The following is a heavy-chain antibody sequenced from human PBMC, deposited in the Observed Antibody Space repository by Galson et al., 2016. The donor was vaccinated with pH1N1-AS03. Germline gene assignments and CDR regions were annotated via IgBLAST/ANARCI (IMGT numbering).Heavy chain of an antibody. J-gene: IGHJ2*01. CDR3: ARHDPPGDYGGTHGYVDL. V-gene: IGHV4-59*08. D-gene: IGHD4-17*01. CDR2: IFHSGTT. CDR1: GGSIRNYY. Sequence: SETLSLTCSVSGGSIRNYYWSWIRQPPGKGMEWIGHIFHSGTTIYNPSLKSRVTILVDTSKTHFSLKLSSVTAADTAVYYCARHDPPGDYGGTHGYVDLWGRGTLVTVSS.